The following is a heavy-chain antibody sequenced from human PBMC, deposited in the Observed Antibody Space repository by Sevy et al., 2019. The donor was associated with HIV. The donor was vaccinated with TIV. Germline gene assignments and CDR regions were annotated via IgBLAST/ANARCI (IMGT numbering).Heavy chain of an antibody. CDR2: ISGSGGSGDKT. V-gene: IGHV3-23*01. Sequence: GGSLRLSCAASGFTFSSYAMNWVRQAPGKGLEWVSGISGSGGSGDKTNYADSVKGRFTISRDDSKNSLYLQLNSLRAEETAIYYCARKNDSSGYFDYWGQGTLVTVSS. D-gene: IGHD3-22*01. CDR3: ARKNDSSGYFDY. CDR1: GFTFSSYA. J-gene: IGHJ4*02.